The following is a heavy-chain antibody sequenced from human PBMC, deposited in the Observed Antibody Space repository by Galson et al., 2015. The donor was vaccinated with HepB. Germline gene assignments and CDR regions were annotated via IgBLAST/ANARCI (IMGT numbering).Heavy chain of an antibody. CDR1: GDSVSSNRAT. D-gene: IGHD1-20*01. J-gene: IGHJ3*01. Sequence: CAISGDSVSSNRATWNWIRQSPSRGLEWLGRTNYRSKWYSDYALSVRGRIIINSDTSKNPFSLQLNSVTPEDTAVYYCAHARYNWNPAAFDLWGQGTLVTVSS. CDR3: AHARYNWNPAAFDL. CDR2: TNYRSKWYS. V-gene: IGHV6-1*01.